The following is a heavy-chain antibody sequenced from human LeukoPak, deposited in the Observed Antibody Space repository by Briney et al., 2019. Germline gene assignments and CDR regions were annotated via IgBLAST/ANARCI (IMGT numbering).Heavy chain of an antibody. CDR3: AKDVGGYCSGGSCSADYYYGMDV. J-gene: IGHJ6*02. CDR2: ISYDGSNK. D-gene: IGHD2-15*01. CDR1: GFTFSSYG. V-gene: IGHV3-30*18. Sequence: GRSLRLSCAASGFTFSSYGMHWVRQAPGKGLEWVAVISYDGSNKYYADSVKGRFTISRDNSKNTLYLQMNSLRAEDTAVYYCAKDVGGYCSGGSCSADYYYGMDVWGQGTTVTVSS.